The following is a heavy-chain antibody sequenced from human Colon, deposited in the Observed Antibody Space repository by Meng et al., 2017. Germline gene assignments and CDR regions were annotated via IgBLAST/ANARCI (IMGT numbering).Heavy chain of an antibody. V-gene: IGHV3-23*01. CDR2: LSSSGDRA. CDR3: TRDSAYCGGGCYSFSDY. Sequence: GESLKISCAASGLTFSSYAMNWVRQAPGKGLEWVSTLSSSGDRAYYVDSVKGRFTISRDNSNNILYLQMNSLRADDTAMYYCTRDSAYCGGGCYSFSDYWGRGTLVTVSS. J-gene: IGHJ4*02. CDR1: GLTFSSYA. D-gene: IGHD2-21*02.